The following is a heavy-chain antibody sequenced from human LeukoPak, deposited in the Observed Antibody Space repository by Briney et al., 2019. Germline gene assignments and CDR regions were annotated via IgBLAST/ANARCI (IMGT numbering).Heavy chain of an antibody. CDR2: ISSNGGST. J-gene: IGHJ4*02. CDR1: GFTFSNYA. CDR3: AREVYGATALVPGY. D-gene: IGHD5-18*01. V-gene: IGHV3-64*01. Sequence: GGSLRLSCAASGFTFSNYAMHWVRQAPGKGLEYVLAISSNGGSTYYANSVKGRFTISRDNSKNTLYLQMGSLRAEDMAVYYCAREVYGATALVPGYWGQGTLVTVSS.